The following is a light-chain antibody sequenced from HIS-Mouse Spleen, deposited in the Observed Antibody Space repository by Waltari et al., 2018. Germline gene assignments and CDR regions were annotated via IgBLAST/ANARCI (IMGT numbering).Light chain of an antibody. Sequence: QSVLTQPPSASGTPGQRVTISCSGSSSNIGSNYVYWYQQLPGTAPKLLISRNNQRPSGVPDRFSGSKSGTSASLAIIGLRSEDEADYYCAAWDDSLSGPVFGGGTKLTVL. CDR3: AAWDDSLSGPV. V-gene: IGLV1-47*01. CDR2: RNN. CDR1: SSNIGSNY. J-gene: IGLJ2*01.